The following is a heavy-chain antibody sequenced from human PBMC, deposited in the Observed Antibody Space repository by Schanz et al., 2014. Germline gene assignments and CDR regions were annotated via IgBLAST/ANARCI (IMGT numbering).Heavy chain of an antibody. CDR2: ISPSSSYI. CDR3: ARVELSVYYYAMDV. V-gene: IGHV3-21*01. Sequence: EVQLVESGGGLVQPGGSLRLSCATSRLTFGNYWMSWVRQAPGKGLEYISSISPSSSYIYYADSVKGRFTISRDNAKNSLYLQMNSLRAEDAAVYYCARVELSVYYYAMDVWGQGTTVTVSS. D-gene: IGHD2-15*01. CDR1: RLTFGNYW. J-gene: IGHJ6*02.